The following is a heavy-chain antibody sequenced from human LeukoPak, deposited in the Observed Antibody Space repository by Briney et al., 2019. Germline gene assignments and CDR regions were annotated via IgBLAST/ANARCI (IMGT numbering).Heavy chain of an antibody. CDR2: IYYSGST. CDR1: GGSISSSSYY. CDR3: ARQHRRVRGAHSHFDY. J-gene: IGHJ4*02. D-gene: IGHD3-10*01. Sequence: SETLSLTCTVSGGSISSSSYYWGWIRQPPWKGLEWIGSIYYSGSTYYNPSLKSRVTISVDTSKNQFSLKLSSVTAADTAEYYCARQHRRVRGAHSHFDYWGQGTLVTVSS. V-gene: IGHV4-39*01.